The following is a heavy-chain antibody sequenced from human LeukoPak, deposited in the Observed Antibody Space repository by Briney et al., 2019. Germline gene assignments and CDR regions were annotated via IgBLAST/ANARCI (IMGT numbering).Heavy chain of an antibody. V-gene: IGHV1-8*01. CDR1: GYTFTSYD. Sequence: GSVKVSCKASGYTFTSYDINWVRQATGQGLEWMGWMNPNSGNTGYAQRFQGRVTMTRNASISTAYMELSSLRSEDTAVYYCAREFRIAVAGTSLFDYWGQGTLVTVSS. D-gene: IGHD6-19*01. J-gene: IGHJ4*02. CDR3: AREFRIAVAGTSLFDY. CDR2: MNPNSGNT.